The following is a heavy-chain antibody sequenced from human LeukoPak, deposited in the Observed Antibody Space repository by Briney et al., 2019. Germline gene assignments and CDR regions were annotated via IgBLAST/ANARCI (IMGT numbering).Heavy chain of an antibody. CDR2: IYSGGST. V-gene: IGHV3-53*01. CDR1: GFTVSSNY. J-gene: IGHJ6*02. Sequence: PGGSLRLSCAASGFTVSSNYMSWVRQAPGKGLEWVSVIYSGGSTYYADSVKGRFTISRDNSKNTLYLQMSSLRAEDTAVYYCARDRRDLVPPQNYYYGMDVWGQGTTVTVSS. D-gene: IGHD3-3*01. CDR3: ARDRRDLVPPQNYYYGMDV.